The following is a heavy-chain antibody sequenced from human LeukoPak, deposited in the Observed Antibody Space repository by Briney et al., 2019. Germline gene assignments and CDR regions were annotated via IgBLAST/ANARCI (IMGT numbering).Heavy chain of an antibody. Sequence: GGSLRLSCAASGFTFSSYAMSWVRLAPGKGLEWISYINGDGNTIFYIDSVRGRFSISRDNAKNSLYLQMNSLSADDTAVYYCARVDLGSNLSLKNYWFFALWGRGTLVTVSS. CDR3: ARVDLGSNLSLKNYWFFAL. J-gene: IGHJ2*01. V-gene: IGHV3-48*03. CDR2: INGDGNTI. CDR1: GFTFSSYA. D-gene: IGHD6-13*01.